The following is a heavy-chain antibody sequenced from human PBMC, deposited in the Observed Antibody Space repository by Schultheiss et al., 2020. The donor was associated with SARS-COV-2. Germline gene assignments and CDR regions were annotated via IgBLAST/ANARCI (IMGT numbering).Heavy chain of an antibody. CDR1: GFTFSSYG. Sequence: GGSLRLSCAASGFTFSSYGMHWVRQAPGKGLEWVAVIWYDGSNKYYADSVKGRFTISRDNSKNTLYLQMNSLRAEDTAVYYCAKRYYYYYYGMDVWGQGTTVTVSS. J-gene: IGHJ6*02. CDR2: IWYDGSNK. V-gene: IGHV3-33*06. CDR3: AKRYYYYYYGMDV.